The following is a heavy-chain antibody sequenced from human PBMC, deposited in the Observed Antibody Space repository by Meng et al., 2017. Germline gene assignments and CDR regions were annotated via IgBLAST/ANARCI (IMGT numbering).Heavy chain of an antibody. CDR1: GGYICGYY. Sequence: LRVGAGGWVKPSGALAHACCVAGGYICGYYWSRIGQPPGRGLEWMGEINHSGSTNYNPSLKSQVTISVDTATNQFSLKLSSVTAADTAVYYCARRGIAARPFYYWGQGTLVTVSS. CDR2: INHSGST. CDR3: ARRGIAARPFYY. D-gene: IGHD6-6*01. V-gene: IGHV4-34*01. J-gene: IGHJ4*02.